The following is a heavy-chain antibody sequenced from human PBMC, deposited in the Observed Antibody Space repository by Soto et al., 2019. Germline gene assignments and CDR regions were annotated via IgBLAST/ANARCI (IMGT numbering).Heavy chain of an antibody. CDR2: IYYSGST. J-gene: IGHJ2*01. D-gene: IGHD5-12*01. Sequence: TLSLTCTVSGGSISSGGYYWSWIRQHPGKGLEWIGYIYYSGSTYYNPSLKSRVTISVDTSKNQFSLKLSSVTAADTAVYYCARDRAATIGDFDLWGRGTLVTVSS. CDR3: ARDRAATIGDFDL. V-gene: IGHV4-31*03. CDR1: GGSISSGGYY.